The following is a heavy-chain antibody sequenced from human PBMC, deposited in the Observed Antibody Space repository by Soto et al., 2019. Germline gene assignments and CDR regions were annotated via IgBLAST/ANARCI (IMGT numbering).Heavy chain of an antibody. Sequence: SETLSLTCTVSGGSISSYYWSWIRQPPGKGLEWIGYIYYSGSTNYNPSLKSRVTISVDTSKNQFSLKLSSVTAADTAVYYCARLWEGYYFDYWGQGTLVTVSS. CDR3: ARLWEGYYFDY. V-gene: IGHV4-59*01. CDR2: IYYSGST. J-gene: IGHJ4*02. D-gene: IGHD1-26*01. CDR1: GGSISSYY.